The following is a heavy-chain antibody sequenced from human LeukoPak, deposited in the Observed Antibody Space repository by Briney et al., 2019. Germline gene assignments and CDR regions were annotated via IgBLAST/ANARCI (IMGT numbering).Heavy chain of an antibody. CDR2: INSDGSTT. CDR1: GFTFSSFW. D-gene: IGHD3-22*01. J-gene: IGHJ4*02. CDR3: ARGPHYYDSSGID. V-gene: IGHV3-74*01. Sequence: PGGSLRLSCAASGFTFSSFWMHWVRQAPGKGLVWVSGINSDGSTTSYADSVKGRFTISRDNAKNTLYLQMNSLRAEDTAVYYCARGPHYYDSSGIDWGQGTLVTVSS.